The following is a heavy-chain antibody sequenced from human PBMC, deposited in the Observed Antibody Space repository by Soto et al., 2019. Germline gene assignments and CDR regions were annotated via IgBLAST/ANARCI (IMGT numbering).Heavy chain of an antibody. V-gene: IGHV1-69*01. CDR2: IIPISGTA. D-gene: IGHD2-2*01. CDR3: ARSQGSSTSLEIYYYYYYGMDV. Sequence: QVQLVQSGVEVKKPGSSVKVSCKASGGTFSNYAISWVRQAPGQGLEWMGGIIPISGTANYAQKFQGRVTITAGESTSTAYMELSSLRSEDTAVYYCARSQGSSTSLEIYYYYYYGMDVWGQGTTVTVSS. J-gene: IGHJ6*02. CDR1: GGTFSNYA.